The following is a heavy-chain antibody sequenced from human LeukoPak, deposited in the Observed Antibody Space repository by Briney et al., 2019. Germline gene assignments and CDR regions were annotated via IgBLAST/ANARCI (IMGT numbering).Heavy chain of an antibody. Sequence: GGSLRLSCAASGFTFSIYAMNWVRQAPGKGLEWVSVIGGSADSADSVKGRFTISRDNAKNSLYLQMNSLRAEDTAVYYCARGASRDYYYYYMDVWGKGTTVTISS. CDR3: ARGASRDYYYYYMDV. CDR1: GFTFSIYA. V-gene: IGHV3-23*01. CDR2: IGGSADS. J-gene: IGHJ6*03.